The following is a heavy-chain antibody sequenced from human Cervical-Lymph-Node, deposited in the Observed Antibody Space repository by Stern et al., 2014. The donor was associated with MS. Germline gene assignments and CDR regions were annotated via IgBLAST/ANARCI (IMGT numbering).Heavy chain of an antibody. D-gene: IGHD1-1*01. V-gene: IGHV1-69*01. J-gene: IGHJ6*02. CDR1: GGTFSSQA. Sequence: QVQLVQSGAEVKKPGSSVKVSCKASGGTFSSQAISWVRQAPGQGLEWLGGIIPIFGAAHYAQKLQGRVTITADESPTTVYMELRSLRSEDTAVYYCARDEIGQTTTHYYYYGMDVWGQGTTVTVSS. CDR2: IIPIFGAA. CDR3: ARDEIGQTTTHYYYYGMDV.